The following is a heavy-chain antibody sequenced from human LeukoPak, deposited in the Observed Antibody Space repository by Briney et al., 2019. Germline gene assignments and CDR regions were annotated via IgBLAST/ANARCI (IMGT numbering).Heavy chain of an antibody. Sequence: PGGSLRLSCAASGFAFSDHYMDWVRQTPGKGLEWIGRTRNKVHSYTTEYAASVKGRFTISRDDSKNSLYLQMNSLKTEDTAVYYCARGAYCSGGACPDAFDIWSQGTMVTVSS. J-gene: IGHJ3*02. V-gene: IGHV3-72*01. D-gene: IGHD2-15*01. CDR1: GFAFSDHY. CDR3: ARGAYCSGGACPDAFDI. CDR2: TRNKVHSYTT.